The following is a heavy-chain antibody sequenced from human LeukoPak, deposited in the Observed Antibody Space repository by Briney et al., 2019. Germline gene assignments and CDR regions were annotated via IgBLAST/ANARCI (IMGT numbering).Heavy chain of an antibody. CDR1: GGTFSSYG. D-gene: IGHD3-22*01. J-gene: IGHJ4*02. V-gene: IGHV1-69*01. CDR3: ARVDTSGYSMYYFDY. Sequence: ASVTVSCKASGGTFSSYGFVWVRQAPGQGLEWMGGIIPIFGTAIYAQNFQGRLTLTADESPTTVYMELSSLRSEDTALYYCARVDTSGYSMYYFDYWGQGTLVTVSS. CDR2: IIPIFGTA.